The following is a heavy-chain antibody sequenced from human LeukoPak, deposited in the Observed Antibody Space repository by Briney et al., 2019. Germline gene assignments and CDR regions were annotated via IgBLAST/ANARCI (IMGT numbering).Heavy chain of an antibody. CDR1: GDSVSSNSAA. J-gene: IGHJ6*02. V-gene: IGHV6-1*01. CDR3: ARDKPIVGATTYYYYGMDV. CDR2: TYYRSKWYN. Sequence: SQTLSLTWAISGDSVSSNSAAWNWIRQSPSRGLEWLGRTYYRSKWYNDYAVSVKSRITINPDTSKNQFSLQLNSVTPEDTAVYYCARDKPIVGATTYYYYGMDVWGQGTTVTVSS. D-gene: IGHD1-26*01.